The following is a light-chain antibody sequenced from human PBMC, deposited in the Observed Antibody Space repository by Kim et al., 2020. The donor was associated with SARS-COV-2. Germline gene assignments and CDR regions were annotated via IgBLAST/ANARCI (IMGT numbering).Light chain of an antibody. Sequence: VSPGERATLSGRASHSVSRTLAWYQLKPGQAPRLLIYGTSTRATGIPAGFSGSGSGTDFTLTIISLQSEDFAVYYCQQYNNWPRTFGQWTKVDIK. CDR3: QQYNNWPRT. CDR2: GTS. J-gene: IGKJ1*01. CDR1: HSVSRT. V-gene: IGKV3-15*01.